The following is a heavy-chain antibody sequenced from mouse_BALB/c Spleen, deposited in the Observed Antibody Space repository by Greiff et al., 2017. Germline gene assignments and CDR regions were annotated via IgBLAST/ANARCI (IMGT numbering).Heavy chain of an antibody. Sequence: EVHLVESGGGLVQPGGSLKLSCAASGFTFSSYTMSWVRQTPEKRLEWVAYISNGGGSTYYPDTVKGRFTISRDNAKNTLYLQMSSLKSEDTAMYYCARQHYGYEWFAYWGQGTLVTVSA. D-gene: IGHD1-2*01. CDR2: ISNGGGST. CDR1: GFTFSSYT. J-gene: IGHJ3*01. CDR3: ARQHYGYEWFAY. V-gene: IGHV5-12-2*01.